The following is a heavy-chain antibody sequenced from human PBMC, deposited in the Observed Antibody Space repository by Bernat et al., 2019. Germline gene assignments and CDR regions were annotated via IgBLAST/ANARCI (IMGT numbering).Heavy chain of an antibody. J-gene: IGHJ3*02. CDR2: IKSKTDGGTT. D-gene: IGHD3-9*01. CDR1: GFTFSNAW. V-gene: IGHV3-15*01. Sequence: EVQLVESGGGLVKPGGSLRLSCAASGFTFSNAWMSWVRQAPGKGLEWVGRIKSKTDGGTTDYAAPVKGRFTISRDDSKNTLYLQMNSLKTEDTAVYYYTADPVSPRGEGVQFDWLCNDAFDIWGQGTMVTVSS. CDR3: TADPVSPRGEGVQFDWLCNDAFDI.